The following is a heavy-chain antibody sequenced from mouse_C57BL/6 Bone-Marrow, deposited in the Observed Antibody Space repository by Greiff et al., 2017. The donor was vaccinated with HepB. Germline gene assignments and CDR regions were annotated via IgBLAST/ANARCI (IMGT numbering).Heavy chain of an antibody. CDR3: AKKEGGYDYDVPY. D-gene: IGHD2-4*01. J-gene: IGHJ2*01. CDR1: GFSLTSYG. Sequence: QVQLQQSGPGLVQPSQSLSITCTVSGFSLTSYGVHWVRQPPGKGLEWLGVIWSGGSTDYNAAFISRLSISKDNSKSQVFFKMNSLQADDTAIYYCAKKEGGYDYDVPYWGQGTTLTVSS. V-gene: IGHV2-4*01. CDR2: IWSGGST.